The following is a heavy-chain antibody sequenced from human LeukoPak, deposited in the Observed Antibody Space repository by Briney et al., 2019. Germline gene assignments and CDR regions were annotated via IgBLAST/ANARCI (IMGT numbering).Heavy chain of an antibody. V-gene: IGHV3-74*01. CDR2: ITTDGSDS. CDR1: GFAFSAYW. CDR3: ATSKDGLGDY. J-gene: IGHJ4*02. D-gene: IGHD3/OR15-3a*01. Sequence: PGGPLRLSCEVSGFAFSAYWMSWVRQAPGKGLEWVSRITTDGSDSGYADPVKGRFTVSRDNAKNTLYLQMNSLRVEDTAMYYCATSKDGLGDYWGRGTLVTVSS.